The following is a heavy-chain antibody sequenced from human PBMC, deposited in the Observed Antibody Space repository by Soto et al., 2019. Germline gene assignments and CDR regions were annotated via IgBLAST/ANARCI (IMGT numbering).Heavy chain of an antibody. CDR1: GGSVSSGSYY. D-gene: IGHD2-15*01. CDR2: IYYSGST. Sequence: SETLSLTCTVSGGSVSSGSYYWSWIRQPPGKGLEWIGYIYYSGSTNYNPSLKSRVTISVDTSKNQFSLKLSSVTAADTAVYYCARDLRLDIRWYSRSLDPCRQETMVTVYS. CDR3: ARDLRLDIRWYSRSLDP. J-gene: IGHJ5*02. V-gene: IGHV4-61*01.